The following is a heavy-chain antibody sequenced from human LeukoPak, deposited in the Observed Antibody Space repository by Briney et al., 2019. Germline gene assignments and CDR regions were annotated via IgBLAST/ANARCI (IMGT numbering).Heavy chain of an antibody. V-gene: IGHV3-23*01. D-gene: IGHD3-10*01. CDR3: AKFSGSSDSSYYYYYMDV. Sequence: GGSLRLSCAASGFTFSSYAMSWVRQAPGKGLEWVSFISASGDTTYYADSVKGRFTISRDNSKSTMFLQMNSLRAEDTAVYYCAKFSGSSDSSYYYYYMDVWGKGTTVTVSS. CDR1: GFTFSSYA. J-gene: IGHJ6*03. CDR2: ISASGDTT.